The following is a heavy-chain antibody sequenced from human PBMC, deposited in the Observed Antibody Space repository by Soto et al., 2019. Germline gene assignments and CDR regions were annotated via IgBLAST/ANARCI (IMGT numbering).Heavy chain of an antibody. Sequence: GGSLRLSCAASGFTFGSYSMNWVRKAPGKGLEWVSSISSSSSYIYYADSVKGRFTISRDNAKNSLYLQMNSLRAEDTAVYYCARDSYYDSPRFDPWGQGTLVTVSS. CDR3: ARDSYYDSPRFDP. CDR1: GFTFGSYS. CDR2: ISSSSSYI. J-gene: IGHJ5*02. D-gene: IGHD3-22*01. V-gene: IGHV3-21*01.